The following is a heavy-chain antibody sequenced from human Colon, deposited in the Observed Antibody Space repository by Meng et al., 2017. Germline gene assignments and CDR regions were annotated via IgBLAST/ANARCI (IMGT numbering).Heavy chain of an antibody. CDR2: ITGAVDST. Sequence: EVQLVESGGGLVQPGGSLRLSCVVSGISVRSNFMSWVRQAPGKGLEWISLITGAVDSTYYADSVKGRFTISRDSSKNIVYLQMSSLRDEDTAVYYCARDHSADYAHGFDVWGQGTMVTVSS. D-gene: IGHD4/OR15-4a*01. J-gene: IGHJ3*01. V-gene: IGHV3-66*01. CDR3: ARDHSADYAHGFDV. CDR1: GISVRSNF.